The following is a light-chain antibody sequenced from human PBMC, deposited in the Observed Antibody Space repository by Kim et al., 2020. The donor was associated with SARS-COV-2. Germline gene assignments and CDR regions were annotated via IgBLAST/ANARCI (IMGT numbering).Light chain of an antibody. CDR2: DAS. CDR1: QSGSSS. Sequence: LSAGGRASLCGRARQSGSSSVAWYQQKRGQAARLLIDDASNRATGIPARFSGRGSGTDFSLTSSRLEPEDFAVYYCQQRSNLISFGQGKRLEIK. V-gene: IGKV3-11*01. J-gene: IGKJ5*01. CDR3: QQRSNLIS.